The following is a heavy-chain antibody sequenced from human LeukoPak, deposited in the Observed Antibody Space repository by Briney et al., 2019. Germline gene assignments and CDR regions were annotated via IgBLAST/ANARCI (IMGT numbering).Heavy chain of an antibody. J-gene: IGHJ4*02. CDR2: IYYSGST. D-gene: IGHD3-22*01. V-gene: IGHV4-30-4*01. CDR1: GGSISSGDYY. Sequence: PSETLSLTCTVSGGSISSGDYYWSWIRQPPGKGLEWIGYIYYSGSTYYNPSLKSRVTISVDTSKNQFSLKLSSVPAADTAVYYCARAVEITMIVVVSHFDYWGQGTLVTVSS. CDR3: ARAVEITMIVVVSHFDY.